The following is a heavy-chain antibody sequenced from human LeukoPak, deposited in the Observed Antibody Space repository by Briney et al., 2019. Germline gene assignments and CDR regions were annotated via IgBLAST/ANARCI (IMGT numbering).Heavy chain of an antibody. CDR3: ARDRVGYCSSTSCYNYYYGMDV. D-gene: IGHD2-2*01. CDR1: GFTFSDYY. V-gene: IGHV3-11*01. J-gene: IGHJ6*02. Sequence: GGSLRLSCAASGFTFSDYYMSWIRQAPGKGLEWVSYISSSGSTIYYADSVKGRFTISRDNAKNSLYLQMNRLRAEDTAVYYCARDRVGYCSSTSCYNYYYGMDVWGQGTTVTVSS. CDR2: ISSSGSTI.